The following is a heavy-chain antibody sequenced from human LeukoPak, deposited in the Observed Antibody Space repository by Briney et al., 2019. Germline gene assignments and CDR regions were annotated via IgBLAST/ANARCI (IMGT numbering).Heavy chain of an antibody. V-gene: IGHV3-48*03. D-gene: IGHD3-22*01. CDR2: ISSSCSTI. CDR1: GFTFRSYE. CDR3: AREIVVEQGGYFDY. Sequence: PGGSLRLSCAASGFTFRSYEMNWVRQAPGKGLEWVSYISSSCSTIYYADSVKGRVTISRDNAKKSLDLQMNSRRAEDTAVYYCAREIVVEQGGYFDYWGQGTLVTVSS. J-gene: IGHJ4*02.